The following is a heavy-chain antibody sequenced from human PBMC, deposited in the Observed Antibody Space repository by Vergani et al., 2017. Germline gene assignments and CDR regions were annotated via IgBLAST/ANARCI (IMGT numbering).Heavy chain of an antibody. V-gene: IGHV4-34*01. Sequence: QVQLQQWGAGLLKPSETLSLTCAVYGGSFSGYYWSWIRQPPGKGLEWIGEINHSGSTNYNPSLKSRVTISVDTSTNQFSLKLSSVTAADTAVYYCARGKPDTRTYKYYFDYWGQGTLVTVSS. J-gene: IGHJ4*02. D-gene: IGHD1-14*01. CDR2: INHSGST. CDR3: ARGKPDTRTYKYYFDY. CDR1: GGSFSGYY.